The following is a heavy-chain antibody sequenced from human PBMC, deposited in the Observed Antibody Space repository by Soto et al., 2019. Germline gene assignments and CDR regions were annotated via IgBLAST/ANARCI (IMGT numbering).Heavy chain of an antibody. J-gene: IGHJ4*02. CDR2: ISYGGDNK. Sequence: QVQLVESGGGVVQPGRSLRLSCAASRFIFSDYAMHWVRQAPGKGLEWGAVISYGGDNKYYAESVRGRFAISRDNLKNTLYLQMNSLNPEDTAVYHCAKARHSTSWYGVEADFWGQGTLVTVSS. CDR1: RFIFSDYA. CDR3: AKARHSTSWYGVEADF. V-gene: IGHV3-30*09. D-gene: IGHD6-13*01.